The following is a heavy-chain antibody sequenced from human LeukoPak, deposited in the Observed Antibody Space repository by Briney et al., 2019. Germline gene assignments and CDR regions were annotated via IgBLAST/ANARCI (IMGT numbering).Heavy chain of an antibody. CDR2: IYWDDDK. CDR3: AHMTDYDFWSGEGYYFDY. CDR1: GFSLSTSGVG. D-gene: IGHD3-3*01. J-gene: IGHJ4*02. Sequence: SGPTLVNPTQTLTLTCTFSGFSLSTSGVGVGWIRQPPGKALEWLALIYWDDDKRYSPSLKSRLTITKDTSKNQVVLTMTSMDPVDTATYYCAHMTDYDFWSGEGYYFDYWGQGTLVTVSS. V-gene: IGHV2-5*02.